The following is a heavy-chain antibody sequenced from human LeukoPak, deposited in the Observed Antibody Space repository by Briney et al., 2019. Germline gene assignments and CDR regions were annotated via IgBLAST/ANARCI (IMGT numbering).Heavy chain of an antibody. Sequence: PSETLSLTCAVYGGSFSGYYWSWLRQPPGKGLEWIGEINHSGSNNYNPSLKSRVTISVDTSKNQFSLKLSSATAADTAVYYCARELLGAPTPGAYWGQGTRVTVSS. CDR3: ARELLGAPTPGAY. J-gene: IGHJ4*02. D-gene: IGHD7-27*01. CDR2: INHSGSN. CDR1: GGSFSGYY. V-gene: IGHV4-34*01.